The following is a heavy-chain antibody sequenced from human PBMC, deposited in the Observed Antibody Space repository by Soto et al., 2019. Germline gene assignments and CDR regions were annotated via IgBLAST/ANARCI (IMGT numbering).Heavy chain of an antibody. CDR1: GFTFSSYA. CDR3: AREMGITIFGVVKPSYYGMDV. CDR2: ISYDGSNK. Sequence: QVQLVESGGGVVQPGRSLRLSCAASGFTFSSYAMHWVRQAPGKGLEWVAVISYDGSNKYYADSVKGRFTIARDNSKNPLYLQMDSLRAGDTAVYYCAREMGITIFGVVKPSYYGMDVWGQGTTVTVSS. V-gene: IGHV3-30-3*01. J-gene: IGHJ6*02. D-gene: IGHD3-3*01.